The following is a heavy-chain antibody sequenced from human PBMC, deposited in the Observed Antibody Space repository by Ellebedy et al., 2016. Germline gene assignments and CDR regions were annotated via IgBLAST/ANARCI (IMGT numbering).Heavy chain of an antibody. D-gene: IGHD2-2*01. Sequence: GESLKISXAASGFTFSTYWMHWVRQAPGKGLVWVSRINDDGSIITYADSVKGRFTISRDNSKNTLYLQMNSLRAEDTAVYYCARGSCSSTSCYEGAYWGQGTLVTVSS. CDR2: INDDGSII. CDR3: ARGSCSSTSCYEGAY. V-gene: IGHV3-74*01. CDR1: GFTFSTYW. J-gene: IGHJ4*02.